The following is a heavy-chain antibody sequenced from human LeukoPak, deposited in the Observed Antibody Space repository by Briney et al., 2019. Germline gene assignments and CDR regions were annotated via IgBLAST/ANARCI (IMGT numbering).Heavy chain of an antibody. J-gene: IGHJ4*02. CDR3: ARGNVVVPAAIEGGFDY. V-gene: IGHV4-61*02. Sequence: SETLSLTCTVSGGSISSGSYYWSWIRQPAGKGLEWIGRIYTSGSTNYNPSLKSRVTISVDTSKNQFSLKLGSVTAADTAVYYCARGNVVVPAAIEGGFDYWGQGTLVTVSS. CDR2: IYTSGST. D-gene: IGHD2-2*02. CDR1: GGSISSGSYY.